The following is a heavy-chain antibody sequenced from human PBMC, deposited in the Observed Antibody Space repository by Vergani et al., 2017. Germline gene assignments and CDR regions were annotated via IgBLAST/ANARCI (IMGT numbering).Heavy chain of an antibody. Sequence: QVQMQESGPGLVKTSETLTLTCSASGAPISYWCWSWLRQPAGKGLEWIGRLCPSGSTNYRPSLKSRVTMSIDTSKNQFSLKLTSVTAADTAVYYCATGAAPFNIWGQGTLVTVSS. CDR1: GAPISYWC. J-gene: IGHJ4*02. CDR3: ATGAAPFNI. D-gene: IGHD7-27*01. CDR2: LCPSGST. V-gene: IGHV4-4*07.